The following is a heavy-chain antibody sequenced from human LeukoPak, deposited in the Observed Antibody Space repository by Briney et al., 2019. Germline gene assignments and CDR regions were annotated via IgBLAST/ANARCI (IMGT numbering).Heavy chain of an antibody. D-gene: IGHD3-22*01. Sequence: ASVKVSCKASGGTFSSYAISWVRQDPGQGLVWMGGIIPIFGTANYAQKFQGRVTITADESTSTAYMELSSLRSEDTAVYYCAREEGYYYDSSGYYDAFDIWGQGTMVTVSS. V-gene: IGHV1-69*01. J-gene: IGHJ3*02. CDR2: IIPIFGTA. CDR3: AREEGYYYDSSGYYDAFDI. CDR1: GGTFSSYA.